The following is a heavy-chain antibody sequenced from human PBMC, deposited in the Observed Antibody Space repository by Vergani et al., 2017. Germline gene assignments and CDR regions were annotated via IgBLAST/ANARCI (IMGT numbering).Heavy chain of an antibody. CDR3: ARVGGYCSSTSCSYMDV. CDR2: IYYSGST. Sequence: QVQLQESGPGLVKPSETLSLTCTVSGGSISSYYWSWIRQPPGKGLEWIGYIYYSGSTNYNPSLKSRVSISVYTSKNQFSLKLSSVTAADTAVYYCARVGGYCSSTSCSYMDVWGKGTTVTVSS. V-gene: IGHV4-59*01. J-gene: IGHJ6*03. D-gene: IGHD2-2*03. CDR1: GGSISSYY.